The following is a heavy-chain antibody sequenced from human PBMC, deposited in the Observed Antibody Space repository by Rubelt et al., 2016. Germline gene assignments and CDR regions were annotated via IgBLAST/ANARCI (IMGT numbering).Heavy chain of an antibody. J-gene: IGHJ6*02. D-gene: IGHD5-18*01. Sequence: APGQRLEWMGWINAGNGKTNYSQKFQGRVTITRDTSASTVYMELSSLRSEDTAVYYCARGGGYRYGYVGMDVWGQGTTVTVSS. V-gene: IGHV1-3*01. CDR3: ARGGGYRYGYVGMDV. CDR2: INAGNGKT.